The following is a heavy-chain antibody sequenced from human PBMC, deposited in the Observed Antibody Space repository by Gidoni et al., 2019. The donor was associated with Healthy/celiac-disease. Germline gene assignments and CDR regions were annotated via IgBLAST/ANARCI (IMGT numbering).Heavy chain of an antibody. Sequence: EVQLLESGGGLVQPGGSLRLSCAASGFTFSSYAMSWVRQAPGKGLEWVSAISGSGGSTYYADSVKGRFTISRDNSKNTLYLQMNSLRAEDTAVYYCAKDRPTPYYDILTGYYPNWFDPWGQGTLVTVSS. CDR2: ISGSGGST. CDR1: GFTFSSYA. V-gene: IGHV3-23*01. D-gene: IGHD3-9*01. CDR3: AKDRPTPYYDILTGYYPNWFDP. J-gene: IGHJ5*02.